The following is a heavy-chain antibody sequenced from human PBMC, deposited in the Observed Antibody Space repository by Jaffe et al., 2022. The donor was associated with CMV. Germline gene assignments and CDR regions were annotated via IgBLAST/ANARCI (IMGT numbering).Heavy chain of an antibody. V-gene: IGHV3-9*01. D-gene: IGHD6-6*01. J-gene: IGHJ6*02. CDR2: ISWNSGSI. Sequence: EVQLVESGGGLVQPGRSLRLSCAASGFTFDDYAMHWVRQAPGKGLEWVSGISWNSGSIGYADSVKGRFTISRDNAKNSLYLQMNSLRAEDTALYYCAKDLQSIAARYYYYGMDVWGQGTTVTVSS. CDR3: AKDLQSIAARYYYYGMDV. CDR1: GFTFDDYA.